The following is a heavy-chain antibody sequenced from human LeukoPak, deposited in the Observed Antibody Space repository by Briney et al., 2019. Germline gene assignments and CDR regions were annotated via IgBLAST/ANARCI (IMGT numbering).Heavy chain of an antibody. CDR1: GFTFDDYA. J-gene: IGHJ3*02. CDR3: AKVRHGYSYANAFDI. Sequence: GGSLRLSCAASGFTFDDYAMHWVRQAPGKGLEWVSGISWNSGSIGYADSVKGRFTISRDNAKNSLYLQMNSLRAEDMALYYCAKVRHGYSYANAFDIWGQGTMVTVSS. D-gene: IGHD5-18*01. V-gene: IGHV3-9*03. CDR2: ISWNSGSI.